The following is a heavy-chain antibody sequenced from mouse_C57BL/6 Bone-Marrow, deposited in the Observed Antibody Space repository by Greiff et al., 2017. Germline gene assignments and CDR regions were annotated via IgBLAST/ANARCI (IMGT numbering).Heavy chain of an antibody. Sequence: QVQLQQSGAELVKPGASVKLSCKASGYTFTNYWMHWVKQRPGQGLEWIGMMHPNGGSPDYNEKFKSEATLSVDKSSRTAYMELSSLTSEDSAVYYCARSYDYDDYTMDYWGKGTSVTGSS. CDR2: MHPNGGSP. CDR3: ARSYDYDDYTMDY. V-gene: IGHV1-64*01. CDR1: GYTFTNYW. D-gene: IGHD2-4*01. J-gene: IGHJ4*01.